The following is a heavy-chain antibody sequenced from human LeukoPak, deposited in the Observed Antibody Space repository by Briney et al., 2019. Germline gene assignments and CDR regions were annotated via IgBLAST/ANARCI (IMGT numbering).Heavy chain of an antibody. V-gene: IGHV3-21*01. J-gene: IGHJ4*02. CDR2: ISRTSSGK. D-gene: IGHD3-16*01. CDR1: GFIFSNYK. Sequence: GASLRLSCAASGFIFSNYKMNWVRQAPGKGLEWVSSISRTSSGKAYAASVKGRFTMTRDNAKNSLYRQMNSLRAEDTAVYYCARDGGGLDYWGQGTLVTVSS. CDR3: ARDGGGLDY.